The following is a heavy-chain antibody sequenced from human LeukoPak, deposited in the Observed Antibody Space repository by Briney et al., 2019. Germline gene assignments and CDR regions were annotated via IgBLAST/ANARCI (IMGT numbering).Heavy chain of an antibody. CDR2: MSADSATT. V-gene: IGHV3-23*01. CDR1: GFTVSSNY. Sequence: GGSLRLSCAASGFTVSSNYMSWVRQAPGKGLEWVSVMSADSATTFYADSVKGRFTISRDNAKNTVFLQMSSLRAEDTALYYCARKSASGNYPLDYWGQGTLVTVSS. J-gene: IGHJ4*02. CDR3: ARKSASGNYPLDY. D-gene: IGHD3-10*01.